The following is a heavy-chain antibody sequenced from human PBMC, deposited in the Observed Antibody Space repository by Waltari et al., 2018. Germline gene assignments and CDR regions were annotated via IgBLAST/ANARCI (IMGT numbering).Heavy chain of an antibody. CDR2: INHSGST. J-gene: IGHJ4*02. D-gene: IGHD6-6*01. Sequence: QVQLQQWGAGLLKPSETLSLTCAVYGGSFSTYYWSWIPQPPGKGLEWIGEINHSGSTNYNPSLKSRVTTSVDTSKKQFSLKLSSVTAADTAVYHCASTSTSSGAGFAYWGQGTLVTVSS. CDR3: ASTSTSSGAGFAY. V-gene: IGHV4-34*01. CDR1: GGSFSTYY.